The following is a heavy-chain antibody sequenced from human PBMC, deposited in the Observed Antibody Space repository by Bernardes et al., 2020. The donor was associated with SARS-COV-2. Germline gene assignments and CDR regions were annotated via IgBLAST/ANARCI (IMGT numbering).Heavy chain of an antibody. D-gene: IGHD4-17*01. V-gene: IGHV4-59*01. CDR3: AREISGDYSGFDY. CDR1: GGSFTYYY. CDR2: ISYSGTT. Sequence: SETLSLTCTVSGGSFTYYYWNWIRQPPGKGLEWLGYISYSGTTNYNPSLKSRVAMSLDTSKNQFSLQLSSVTAADTATYYCAREISGDYSGFDYSGQGTLVTVSS. J-gene: IGHJ4*02.